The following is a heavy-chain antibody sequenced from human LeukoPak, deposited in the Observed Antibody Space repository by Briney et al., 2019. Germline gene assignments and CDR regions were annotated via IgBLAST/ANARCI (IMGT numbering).Heavy chain of an antibody. CDR1: GFTFSSYA. Sequence: GGSLRLSCAASGFTFSSYAMHWVRQAPGKGLEWVAVISYDGSNKYYADSVKGRFTISRDNSKNTLYLQMNSLRAEDTAVYYCAKGPTTVTSYYFDYWGQGTLVTVSS. CDR2: ISYDGSNK. D-gene: IGHD4-17*01. CDR3: AKGPTTVTSYYFDY. V-gene: IGHV3-30-3*01. J-gene: IGHJ4*02.